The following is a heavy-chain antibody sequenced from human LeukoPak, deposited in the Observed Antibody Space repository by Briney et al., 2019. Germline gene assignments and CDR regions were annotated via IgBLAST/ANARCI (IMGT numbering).Heavy chain of an antibody. J-gene: IGHJ5*02. CDR3: ARFYGDGEKYWFDP. Sequence: GESLKISCKGSGYIFTSYWIGWVRQMPEKGLEWMGIIYPGGSATRYSPSFQGQVTISAEKSISTAYLQWSSLKASDTAMYYCARFYGDGEKYWFDPWGQGTLVTVSS. CDR1: GYIFTSYW. D-gene: IGHD4-17*01. V-gene: IGHV5-51*01. CDR2: IYPGGSAT.